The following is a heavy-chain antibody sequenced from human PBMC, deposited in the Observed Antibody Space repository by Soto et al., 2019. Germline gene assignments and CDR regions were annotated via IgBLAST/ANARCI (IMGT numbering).Heavy chain of an antibody. Sequence: LGGSLRLSCVASGFAFSGYEMNWVRQAPGKGLEWLSHISSSGSGIHHADSVKGRFTISRDNAKNSLYLQMNSLRVEDTAVYYCAREIVVPAATTFMDVWGQGTTVTVSS. CDR1: GFAFSGYE. V-gene: IGHV3-48*03. CDR2: ISSSGSGI. J-gene: IGHJ6*02. D-gene: IGHD2-2*01. CDR3: AREIVVPAATTFMDV.